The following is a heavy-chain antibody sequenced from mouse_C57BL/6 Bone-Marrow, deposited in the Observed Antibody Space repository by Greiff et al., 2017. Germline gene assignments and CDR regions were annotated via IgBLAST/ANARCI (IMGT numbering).Heavy chain of an antibody. CDR2: ISNGGGST. CDR1: GFTFSDYY. J-gene: IGHJ2*01. CDR3: ARFGYSYYFDY. Sequence: DVMLVESGGGLVQPGGSLKLSCAASGFTFSDYYMYWVRQTPEKRLEWVAYISNGGGSTYYPDTVKGRFTISRDNAKNTLYLQMSRLKSEDTAMYYCARFGYSYYFDYWGQGTTLTVAS. D-gene: IGHD2-3*01. V-gene: IGHV5-12*01.